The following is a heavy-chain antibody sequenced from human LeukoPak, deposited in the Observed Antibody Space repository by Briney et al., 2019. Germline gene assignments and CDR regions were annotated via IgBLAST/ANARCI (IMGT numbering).Heavy chain of an antibody. D-gene: IGHD3-10*01. J-gene: IGHJ3*02. CDR3: ARDVTYDSGSYYKWSAFDI. CDR1: GFTFSSYA. V-gene: IGHV3-23*01. Sequence: PGGSLRLSCAASGFTFSSYAMSWVRQAPGKGLEWVSGISGSGGTTYYADSVKGRFTISRDNSKNTLYLQMNSLRAEDTAVYYCARDVTYDSGSYYKWSAFDIWGQGTMVTVSS. CDR2: ISGSGGTT.